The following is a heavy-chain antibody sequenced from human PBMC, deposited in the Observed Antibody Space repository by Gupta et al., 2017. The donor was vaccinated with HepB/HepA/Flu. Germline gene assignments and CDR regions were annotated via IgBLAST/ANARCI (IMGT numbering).Heavy chain of an antibody. CDR1: GFTFSSYA. D-gene: IGHD3-22*01. Sequence: EVQLLESGGGLVQPGVSLRLSCAASGFTFSSYAMSWVRQAPGKGLEWVSAISGSGGSTYYADSVKGRFTISRDNAKNTLYLQMNSLRAEDTAVYYCAKGYYYDSSGYEDYFDYWGQGTLVTVSS. V-gene: IGHV3-23*01. CDR2: ISGSGGST. CDR3: AKGYYYDSSGYEDYFDY. J-gene: IGHJ4*02.